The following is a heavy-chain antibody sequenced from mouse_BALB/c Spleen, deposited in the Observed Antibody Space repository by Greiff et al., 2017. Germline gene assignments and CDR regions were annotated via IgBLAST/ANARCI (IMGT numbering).Heavy chain of an antibody. D-gene: IGHD2-4*01. CDR3: TREESTMITTDFDY. CDR1: GYTFTSYW. J-gene: IGHJ2*01. CDR2: IYPGNSDT. Sequence: VQLQQSGTVLARPGASVKMSCKASGYTFTSYWMHWVKQRPGQGLEWIGAIYPGNSDTSYNQKFKGKAKLTAVTSTSTAYMELSSLTNEDSAVYYCTREESTMITTDFDYWGQGTTLTVSS. V-gene: IGHV1-5*01.